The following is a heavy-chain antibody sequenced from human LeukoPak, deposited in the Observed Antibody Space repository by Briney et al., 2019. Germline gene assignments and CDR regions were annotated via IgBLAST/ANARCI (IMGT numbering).Heavy chain of an antibody. CDR2: ISSSSSTI. V-gene: IGHV3-48*02. D-gene: IGHD1-1*01. CDR3: ARDLNAYPEGN. CDR1: GFPFSRYS. Sequence: GGSLSLSCAASGFPFSRYSMNWVRQARGKGLEWVSYISSSSSTIYYADSVKGRFTISRDNAKNSLCLQMNSLRDEDTAVYYCARDLNAYPEGNWGQGTLVTVSS. J-gene: IGHJ4*02.